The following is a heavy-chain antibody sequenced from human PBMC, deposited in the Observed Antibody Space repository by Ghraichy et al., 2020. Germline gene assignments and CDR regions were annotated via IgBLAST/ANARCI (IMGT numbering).Heavy chain of an antibody. CDR2: IYSGGST. D-gene: IGHD6-13*01. Sequence: GGSLRLSCAASGFTVSSNYMSWVRQAPGKGLERVSVIYSGGSTYYADSVKGRFTISRDNSKNTLYLQMNSLRAEDTAVYYCARDKSIAAAGTFDYWGQGTLVTVSS. J-gene: IGHJ4*02. CDR1: GFTVSSNY. V-gene: IGHV3-66*01. CDR3: ARDKSIAAAGTFDY.